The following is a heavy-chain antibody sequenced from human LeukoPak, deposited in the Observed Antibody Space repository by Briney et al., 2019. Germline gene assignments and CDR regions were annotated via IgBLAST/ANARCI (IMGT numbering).Heavy chain of an antibody. V-gene: IGHV1-18*04. J-gene: IGHJ4*02. Sequence: ASVKVSCKASGYTFTNYGIGWVRQAPGQGLEWMGWISAYNGDTKYAQNLQGRVTLTTDTSTSTAYMELRSLNSDDTAVYYCARDGGASEWLGGWGQGTLVTVSS. CDR1: GYTFTNYG. CDR3: ARDGGASEWLGG. D-gene: IGHD6-19*01. CDR2: ISAYNGDT.